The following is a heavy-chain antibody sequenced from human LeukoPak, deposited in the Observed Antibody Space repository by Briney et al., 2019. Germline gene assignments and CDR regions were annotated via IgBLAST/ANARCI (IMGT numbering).Heavy chain of an antibody. CDR2: IYYSGST. V-gene: IGHV4-59*01. J-gene: IGHJ5*02. Sequence: SETLSLTCTVSGGSISSYYWSWIRQPPGKGLEYIEYIYYSGSTNYNPSLKSRVTISVDTSKNQFSLKLSSVTAADTAVYYCARDRAYSYGFLGEFDPWGQGTLVTVSS. CDR3: ARDRAYSYGFLGEFDP. CDR1: GGSISSYY. D-gene: IGHD5-18*01.